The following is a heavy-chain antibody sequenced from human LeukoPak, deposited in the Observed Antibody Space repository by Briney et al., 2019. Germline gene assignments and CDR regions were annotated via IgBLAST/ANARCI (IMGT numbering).Heavy chain of an antibody. D-gene: IGHD3-10*01. Sequence: GASVKLSCKASGYTFTGYYMHWVRQAPGQGLEWMGWINPNSGGTNYAQKFQGRVTMTRDTSISTAYMELSRLRSDDTAVYYCARDLKGYYYGSGSYFYYFDYLGQGTLVTVSS. J-gene: IGHJ4*02. CDR2: INPNSGGT. V-gene: IGHV1-2*02. CDR1: GYTFTGYY. CDR3: ARDLKGYYYGSGSYFYYFDY.